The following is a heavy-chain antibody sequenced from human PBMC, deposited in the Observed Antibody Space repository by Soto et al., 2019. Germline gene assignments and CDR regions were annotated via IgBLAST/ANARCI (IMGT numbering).Heavy chain of an antibody. V-gene: IGHV1-3*01. J-gene: IGHJ5*02. D-gene: IGHD6-13*01. CDR2: INAGSGNT. Sequence: QVQLVQSGAEVKKPGASVKVSCTASGYTFTHYAIHWVRHAPGQRLEWMGFINAGSGNTKYSQTFHGRLTFTKDTSASTANMDLSSLRSEDTAIYYCARGLAADGAWGQGTLVTVSS. CDR1: GYTFTHYA. CDR3: ARGLAADGA.